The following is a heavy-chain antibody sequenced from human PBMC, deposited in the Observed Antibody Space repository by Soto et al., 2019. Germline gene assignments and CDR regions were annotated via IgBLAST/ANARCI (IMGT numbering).Heavy chain of an antibody. V-gene: IGHV3-23*01. J-gene: IGHJ4*02. CDR1: GFPLNSHD. D-gene: IGHD2-2*03. Sequence: GGSLRLSCAASGFPLNSHDMGWVRQTPGKGLEWVSSISVSADRTYYADSVKGRFTISRDNSKNTLFLQLNSLRAEDTALYYCARVKRGPLGFFDFGGKGPPFTFP. CDR2: ISVSADRT. CDR3: ARVKRGPLGFFDF.